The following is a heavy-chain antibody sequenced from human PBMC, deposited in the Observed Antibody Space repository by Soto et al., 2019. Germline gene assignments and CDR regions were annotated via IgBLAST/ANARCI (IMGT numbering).Heavy chain of an antibody. J-gene: IGHJ3*02. CDR1: GYTFTSYG. V-gene: IGHV1-18*01. CDR2: ISAYNGNT. D-gene: IGHD2-2*01. Sequence: ASVKVSCKASGYTFTSYGISWVRQAPGQGLEWMGWISAYNGNTNYAQKLQGRVTMTTDTSTSTAYMELRSPRSDDTAVYYCANIRAAMGFPDAFDIWGQGTMVTVSS. CDR3: ANIRAAMGFPDAFDI.